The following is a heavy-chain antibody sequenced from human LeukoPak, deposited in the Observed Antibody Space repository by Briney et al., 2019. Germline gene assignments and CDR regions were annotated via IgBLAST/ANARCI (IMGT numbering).Heavy chain of an antibody. CDR3: ARGYCSGGSCYPFDY. CDR1: GGTFSSYA. Sequence: GASVKVSCKASGGTFSSYAISWVRQAPGQGLEWMGRIIPIFGIVNYAQKFQGRVTITADKSTSTAYMELSSLRSEDTAVYYCARGYCSGGSCYPFDYWGQGTLVTVSS. D-gene: IGHD2-15*01. V-gene: IGHV1-69*04. CDR2: IIPIFGIV. J-gene: IGHJ4*02.